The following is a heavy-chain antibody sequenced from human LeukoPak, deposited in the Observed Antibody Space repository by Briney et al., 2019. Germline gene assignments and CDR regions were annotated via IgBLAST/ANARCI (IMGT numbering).Heavy chain of an antibody. CDR3: ATWAFYHNLDV. D-gene: IGHD2/OR15-2a*01. J-gene: IGHJ6*02. CDR1: GFTFSSYA. CDR2: ISWNSGSI. V-gene: IGHV3-9*01. Sequence: GGSLRLSCAASGFTFSSYAMSWVRQAPGKGLEWVSGISWNSGSIGYADSVKGRFTISRDNAKNSLYLQMNSLTSEDTALYYCATWAFYHNLDVWGQGTTVIVSS.